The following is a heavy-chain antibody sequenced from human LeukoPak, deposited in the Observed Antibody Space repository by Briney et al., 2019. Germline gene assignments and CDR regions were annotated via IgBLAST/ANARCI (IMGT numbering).Heavy chain of an antibody. CDR3: ARVYGSYGLQYGYSSSWYSTENYYYYYMDV. CDR1: GYSISIGYY. Sequence: SETLSLTCAVPGYSISIGYYWGWIRQPPGRGLDWIGSIYHSGRTYYNPSLKSRGTISVDTSKDQFSLKLSTVTAADTAVYYCARVYGSYGLQYGYSSSWYSTENYYYYYMDVWGKGTTVTVSS. J-gene: IGHJ6*03. V-gene: IGHV4-38-2*01. D-gene: IGHD6-13*01. CDR2: IYHSGRT.